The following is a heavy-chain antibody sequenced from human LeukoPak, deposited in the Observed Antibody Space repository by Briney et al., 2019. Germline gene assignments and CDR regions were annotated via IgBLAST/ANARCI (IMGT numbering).Heavy chain of an antibody. CDR1: GFTFSDHY. D-gene: IGHD3-10*01. Sequence: PGGSLRLSCAASGFTFSDHYMDWVRQAPGKGLEWVGRTRNKANSYTTEYAASVKGRFTISRDDSKNSLYLQMNSLKTEDTAVYSCATDRGAYYFDYWGQGTLVTVSS. CDR3: ATDRGAYYFDY. V-gene: IGHV3-72*01. CDR2: TRNKANSYTT. J-gene: IGHJ4*02.